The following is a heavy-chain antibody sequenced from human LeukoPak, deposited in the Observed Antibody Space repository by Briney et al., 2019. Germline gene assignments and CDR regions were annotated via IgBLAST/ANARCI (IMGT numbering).Heavy chain of an antibody. D-gene: IGHD6-13*01. Sequence: GGSLRLSCAASGFTFSSYWMSWVRQAPGKGLEWVANIKQDGSEKYYVDSVKGRFTISRDISKNMLYLQMNSLRADDTAVYYCARGAISSWYEDWGQGTLVTVSS. J-gene: IGHJ4*02. CDR2: IKQDGSEK. CDR3: ARGAISSWYED. V-gene: IGHV3-7*01. CDR1: GFTFSSYW.